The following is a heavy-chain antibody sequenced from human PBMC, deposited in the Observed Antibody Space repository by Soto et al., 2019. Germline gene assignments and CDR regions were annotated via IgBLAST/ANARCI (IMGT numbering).Heavy chain of an antibody. Sequence: QVQLEQSGAEVKKPGSSVKVSCKASGGTFSNSAISWVRQAPGQGLEWMGGIMPIFRTPDYAQKFQGRVTITADESTSTGYMELRGLRSDDTAVYYCASDKDRLQLGGNYYYILDVWGQGTTVTVSS. D-gene: IGHD5-12*01. CDR2: IMPIFRTP. V-gene: IGHV1-69*12. J-gene: IGHJ6*02. CDR1: GGTFSNSA. CDR3: ASDKDRLQLGGNYYYILDV.